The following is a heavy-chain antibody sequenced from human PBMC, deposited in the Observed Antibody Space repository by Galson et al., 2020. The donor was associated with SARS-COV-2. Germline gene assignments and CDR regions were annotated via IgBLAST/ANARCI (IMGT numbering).Heavy chain of an antibody. J-gene: IGHJ4*02. D-gene: IGHD3-22*01. CDR1: GFIFSSYT. V-gene: IGHV3-30-3*01. CDR3: AREDYYDSSGYSGGFGY. Sequence: GGSLRLSCAASGFIFSSYTLHWVRQAPGTGLEWVAIISYDGSNKYYANSVKGRFTISRDNSKNTLNLQMNSLRTEDTAVYYCAREDYYDSSGYSGGFGYWGQGTLVTVSS. CDR2: ISYDGSNK.